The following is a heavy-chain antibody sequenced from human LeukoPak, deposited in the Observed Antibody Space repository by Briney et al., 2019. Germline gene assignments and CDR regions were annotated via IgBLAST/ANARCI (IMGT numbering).Heavy chain of an antibody. D-gene: IGHD2-15*01. CDR3: ARDSEDIVVVVVATPPLDY. V-gene: IGHV3-23*01. Sequence: GGSLRLSCAASGFTFSSYAMSWVRQAPGKGLEWVSTISGSDGSTYYADSVKGRFTISRDNAKNSLYLQMNSLRAEDTAVYYCARDSEDIVVVVVATPPLDYWGQGTLVTVSS. J-gene: IGHJ4*02. CDR2: ISGSDGST. CDR1: GFTFSSYA.